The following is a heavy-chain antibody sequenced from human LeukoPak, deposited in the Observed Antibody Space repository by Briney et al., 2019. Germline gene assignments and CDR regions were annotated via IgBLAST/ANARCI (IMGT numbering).Heavy chain of an antibody. Sequence: TSVKVSCKASGFTFTSSAMQWVRQARGQRLEWIGWIVVGRGNTNYAQKFQERVTITRDMSTSTAYMELSSLRSEDTAVYYCAAPGYYDSSGYSIWGQGTLVTVSS. CDR1: GFTFTSSA. V-gene: IGHV1-58*02. CDR2: IVVGRGNT. D-gene: IGHD3-22*01. CDR3: AAPGYYDSSGYSI. J-gene: IGHJ4*02.